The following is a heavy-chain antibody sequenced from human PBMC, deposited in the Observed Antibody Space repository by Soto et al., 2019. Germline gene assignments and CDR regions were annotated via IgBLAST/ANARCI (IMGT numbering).Heavy chain of an antibody. Sequence: SETLSLTCAVSSGSISSSNWWSWVRQPPGKGLEWIGEIYHSGSTDYNPSLKSRVTISLDKSENQFSLRLSSVTAADTAVYYCARGWERGIFDYWGQGTLVTVSS. CDR2: IYHSGST. V-gene: IGHV4-4*02. CDR3: ARGWERGIFDY. CDR1: SGSISSSNW. D-gene: IGHD1-26*01. J-gene: IGHJ4*02.